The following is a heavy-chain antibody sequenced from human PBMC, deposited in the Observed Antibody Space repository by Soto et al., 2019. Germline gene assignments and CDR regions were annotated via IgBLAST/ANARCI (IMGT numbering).Heavy chain of an antibody. D-gene: IGHD3-3*01. CDR2: ISAYNGNT. Sequence: QVQLVQSGAEVKKPGASVKVSCKASGYTFTSYGISWVRQAPGQGLEWMGWISAYNGNTNYAQKLQGRVTMTTDTSTSTAYMELRSLRSVDTAVYYCARGGNDFWSGYYGYWFDPWGQGTLVTVSS. J-gene: IGHJ5*02. V-gene: IGHV1-18*01. CDR3: ARGGNDFWSGYYGYWFDP. CDR1: GYTFTSYG.